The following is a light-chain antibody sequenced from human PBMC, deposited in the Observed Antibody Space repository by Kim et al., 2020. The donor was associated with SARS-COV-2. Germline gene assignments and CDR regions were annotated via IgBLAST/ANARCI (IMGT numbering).Light chain of an antibody. CDR2: YDS. CDR1: NIGSKS. Sequence: SYELTQPPSVSVAPGKTARITCGGNNIGSKSVHWYQQKPGQAPVLVIYYDSDRPSGIPERFSGSNSGNTATLTISRVEAGDEADYYCQVWDSSSDHPWQVFGGGTQLTVL. J-gene: IGLJ3*02. CDR3: QVWDSSSDHPWQV. V-gene: IGLV3-21*04.